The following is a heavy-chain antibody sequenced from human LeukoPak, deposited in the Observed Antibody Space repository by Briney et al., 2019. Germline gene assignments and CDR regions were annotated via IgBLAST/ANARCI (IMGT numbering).Heavy chain of an antibody. CDR1: GGSISSGSYW. V-gene: IGHV4-31*03. CDR3: ARGHRSSSAYHCNAMDV. D-gene: IGHD2-15*01. J-gene: IGHJ6*02. Sequence: SQTLSLTCTVSGGSISSGSYWWSWIRLHPEKGLEWIGYVYYSGSTYYNPSLKSRVSISVDTSKNQLSLTLTSVTAADTAVYYCARGHRSSSAYHCNAMDVWGQGTTVTVSS. CDR2: VYYSGST.